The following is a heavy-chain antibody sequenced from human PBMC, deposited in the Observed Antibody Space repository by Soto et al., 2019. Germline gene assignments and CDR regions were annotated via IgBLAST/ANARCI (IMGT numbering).Heavy chain of an antibody. CDR2: ISAYNGNT. D-gene: IGHD2-15*01. V-gene: IGHV1-18*01. CDR3: ARDRVTRYCSGGSCYSSGHYYYYGMDV. J-gene: IGHJ6*02. CDR1: GYTFTSYG. Sequence: GASVKVSCKASGYTFTSYGISWVRQAPGQGLEWMGWISAYNGNTNYAQKLQGRVTMTTDTSTSTAYMELRSLRSDDTAVYYCARDRVTRYCSGGSCYSSGHYYYYGMDVWGQGTKVTVSS.